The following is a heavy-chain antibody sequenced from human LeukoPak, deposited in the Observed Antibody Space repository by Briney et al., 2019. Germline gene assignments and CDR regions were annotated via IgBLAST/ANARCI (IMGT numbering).Heavy chain of an antibody. CDR2: ISSSSSYI. J-gene: IGHJ4*02. CDR1: GFTFSSYS. Sequence: PGGSLRLSCAASGFTFSSYSMNWVRQAPGKGLEWVSSISSSSSYIYYADSVKGRFTISRDNAKNSLYLQVNSLRAEDTAVYYCARDESSAPSYFDYWGQGTLVTVSS. V-gene: IGHV3-21*01. D-gene: IGHD6-6*01. CDR3: ARDESSAPSYFDY.